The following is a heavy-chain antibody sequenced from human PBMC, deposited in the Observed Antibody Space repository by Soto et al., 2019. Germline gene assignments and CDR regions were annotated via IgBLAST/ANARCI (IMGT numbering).Heavy chain of an antibody. D-gene: IGHD3-3*01. CDR2: IKQDGSEK. V-gene: IGHV3-7*01. J-gene: IGHJ4*02. CDR3: ARQRYDFWSRKEYFDY. CDR1: GFTFSSYW. Sequence: PGGSLRLSCAASGFTFSSYWMSWVRQAPGKGLEWVANIKQDGSEKYYVDSVKGRFTISRDNAKNSLYLQMNSLRAEDTAVYYCARQRYDFWSRKEYFDYWGQGTLVTVSS.